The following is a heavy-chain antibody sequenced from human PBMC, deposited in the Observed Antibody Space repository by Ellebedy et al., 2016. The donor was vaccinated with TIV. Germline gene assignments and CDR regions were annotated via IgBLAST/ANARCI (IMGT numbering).Heavy chain of an antibody. V-gene: IGHV3-30*18. D-gene: IGHD6-19*01. CDR1: GLTFSNYG. CDR3: AKEAHSRGWGAYFDC. J-gene: IGHJ4*02. Sequence: GESLKISXAASGLTFSNYGMQWVRQAPGKGLEWVAVVSSDGSLQYYADSVKGRFTISRDNSKNTLYLQMNSLRVEDTAVYFCAKEAHSRGWGAYFDCWGQGTLVTVSS. CDR2: VSSDGSLQ.